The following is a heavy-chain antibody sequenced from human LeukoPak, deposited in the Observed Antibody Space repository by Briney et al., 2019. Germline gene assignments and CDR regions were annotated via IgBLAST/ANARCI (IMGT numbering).Heavy chain of an antibody. V-gene: IGHV3-33*01. J-gene: IGHJ4*02. Sequence: PGGSLRLSCAASGFTFSSYGMHWVRQAPGKGLEWLAVIWYDGSNIYYADPVKGRFAISRDNSKNTLYLQINSLRAKDTAVYYCARARNDYDTSSFSALDYWGQGTLVTVSS. CDR1: GFTFSSYG. CDR2: IWYDGSNI. D-gene: IGHD3-22*01. CDR3: ARARNDYDTSSFSALDY.